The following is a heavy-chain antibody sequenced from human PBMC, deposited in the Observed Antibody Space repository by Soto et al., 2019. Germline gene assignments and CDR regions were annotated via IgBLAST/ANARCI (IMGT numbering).Heavy chain of an antibody. D-gene: IGHD2-15*01. CDR2: ISGSGGST. CDR3: AKNSLAVVVAAPDY. CDR1: GFTFSSYA. J-gene: IGHJ4*02. Sequence: GGSLRLSCAASGFTFSSYAMSWVRQAPGKGLEWVSAISGSGGSTYYADSVKGRFTISRDNSKNTLYLQMNSLRAEDTAVYYCAKNSLAVVVAAPDYWGQGTLVTVSS. V-gene: IGHV3-23*01.